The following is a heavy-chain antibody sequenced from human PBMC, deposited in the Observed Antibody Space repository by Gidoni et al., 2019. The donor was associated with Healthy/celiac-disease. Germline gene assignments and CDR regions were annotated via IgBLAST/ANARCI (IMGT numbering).Heavy chain of an antibody. CDR1: GFTFSSYA. J-gene: IGHJ4*02. Sequence: GGSLRLSCSASGFTFSSYAMHWVRQAPGKGLEYVSAISSNGGSTYYADSVKGRFTISRDNSKNTLYLQMSSLRAEDTAVYYCVKDMNDYVWGSDRYDYWGQGTLVTVSS. V-gene: IGHV3-64D*06. CDR3: VKDMNDYVWGSDRYDY. D-gene: IGHD3-16*02. CDR2: ISSNGGST.